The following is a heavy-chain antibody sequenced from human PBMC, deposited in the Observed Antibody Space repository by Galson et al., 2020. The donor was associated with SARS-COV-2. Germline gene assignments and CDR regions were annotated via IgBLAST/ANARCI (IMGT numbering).Heavy chain of an antibody. CDR2: FDPEYDET. CDR1: GYTLIELS. CDR3: AAGLRLLWFEGLRRGYFDY. V-gene: IGHV1-24*01. J-gene: IGHJ4*01. D-gene: IGHD3-10*01. Sequence: ASVKVSCNISGYTLIELSTHWVRQAPGKGLEWMGGFDPEYDETIYAQKFQGRVTMTEDTSTDTAYMELSSLRSEDTAVYYCAAGLRLLWFEGLRRGYFDYWGHGSLVTVSS.